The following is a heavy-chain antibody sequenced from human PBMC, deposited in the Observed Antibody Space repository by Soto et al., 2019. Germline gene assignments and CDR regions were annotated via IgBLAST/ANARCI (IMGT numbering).Heavy chain of an antibody. J-gene: IGHJ6*02. V-gene: IGHV1-3*05. D-gene: IGHD3-10*01. CDR3: ARAKSITMVRGVLIEVSGMDV. CDR2: INAGNGNT. Sequence: QVQLVQSGAEEKKPGASVKVSCKASGYTFTSYAMHWVRQAPGQRLEWMGWINAGNGNTKYSQKFQGRVTITRDTSASTAYMELSSLRSEDTAVYYCARAKSITMVRGVLIEVSGMDVWGQGTTVTVSS. CDR1: GYTFTSYA.